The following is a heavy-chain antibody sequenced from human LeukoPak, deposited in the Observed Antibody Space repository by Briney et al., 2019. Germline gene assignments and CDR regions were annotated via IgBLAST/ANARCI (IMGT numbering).Heavy chain of an antibody. CDR1: GDSVSSNSAA. J-gene: IGHJ3*02. CDR3: ARDGGWELLGYDAFDI. Sequence: SQTLSLTCAISGDSVSSNSAAWNWIRQSPSRGLEWLGRTYYRSKWYNDYAVFVKSRITINPDTSKNQFSLQLNSVTAADTAVYYCARDGGWELLGYDAFDIWGQGTMVTVSS. V-gene: IGHV6-1*01. D-gene: IGHD1-26*01. CDR2: TYYRSKWYN.